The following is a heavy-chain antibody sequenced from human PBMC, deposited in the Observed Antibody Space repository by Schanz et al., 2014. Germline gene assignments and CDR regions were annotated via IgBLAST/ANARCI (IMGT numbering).Heavy chain of an antibody. CDR2: ISIRTGNT. D-gene: IGHD6-13*01. CDR1: GYIFTNYD. CDR3: ARDNLVSSSWYNYYGMDV. V-gene: IGHV1-18*01. Sequence: QVQLVQSGAEVKKPGASVKVSCKTSGYIFTNYDISWVRQAPGQGLEWMGWISIRTGNTNYAQKLQGRVTMTTDTSTSTAYMELRSLRSDDTAVYYCARDNLVSSSWYNYYGMDVWGQGTTVTVSS. J-gene: IGHJ6*02.